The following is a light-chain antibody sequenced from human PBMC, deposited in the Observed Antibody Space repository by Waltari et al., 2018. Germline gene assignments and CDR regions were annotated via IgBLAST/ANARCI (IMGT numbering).Light chain of an antibody. Sequence: YELTQAPSMSVSPGPAARITCSGDALPKQFANWYQQKPGQAPLLVIYKDNERPSGVPDRFSGSSSGTTVTLTINGVQPDDEADYYCQSADFSGRYVVFGGGTKLTVL. V-gene: IGLV3-25*03. CDR3: QSADFSGRYVV. CDR2: KDN. CDR1: ALPKQF. J-gene: IGLJ2*01.